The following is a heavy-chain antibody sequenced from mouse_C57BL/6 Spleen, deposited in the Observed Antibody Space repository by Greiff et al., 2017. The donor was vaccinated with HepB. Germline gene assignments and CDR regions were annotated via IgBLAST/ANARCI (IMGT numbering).Heavy chain of an antibody. CDR2: ISDGGSYT. CDR3: ARDQAGFAY. V-gene: IGHV5-4*01. J-gene: IGHJ3*01. CDR1: GFTFSSYA. Sequence: EVKLMESGGGLVKPGGSLKLSCAASGFTFSSYAMSWVRQTPEKRLEWVATISDGGSYTYYPDNVKGRFTISRDNAKNNLYLQMSHLKSEDTAMYYCARDQAGFAYWGQGTLVTVSA. D-gene: IGHD3-2*02.